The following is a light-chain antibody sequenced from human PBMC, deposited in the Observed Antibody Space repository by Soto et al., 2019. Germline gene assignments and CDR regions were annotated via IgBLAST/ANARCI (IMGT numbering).Light chain of an antibody. V-gene: IGKV3-11*01. J-gene: IGKJ5*01. CDR1: ETVRSN. Sequence: VMTQSPDTLSVSPGERATLSCRASETVRSNLAWYQQKPGQAPRLLIYAASTRATGIPARFSGSGSGTDFTLTISSLEPEDFAVYYCQQRSNWPPITFGQGTRLEI. CDR2: AAS. CDR3: QQRSNWPPIT.